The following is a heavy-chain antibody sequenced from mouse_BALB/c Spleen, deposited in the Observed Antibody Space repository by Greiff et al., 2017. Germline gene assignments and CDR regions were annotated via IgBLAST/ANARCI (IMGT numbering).Heavy chain of an antibody. CDR3: DRDGLDY. V-gene: IGHV2-6-7*01. CDR2: IWGDGST. CDR1: GFSLTGYG. J-gene: IGHJ2*01. Sequence: QVQLKESGPGLVAPSQSLSITCTVSGFSLTGYGVNWVRQPPGKGLEWLGMIWGDGSTDYNSALKSRLSISTDNSKSKVFLKLNSLQTDDTARYYCDRDGLDYWGQGTTLTVSS.